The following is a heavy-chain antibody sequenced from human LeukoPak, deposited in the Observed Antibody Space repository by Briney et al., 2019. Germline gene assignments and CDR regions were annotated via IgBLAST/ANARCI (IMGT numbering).Heavy chain of an antibody. CDR2: ISGSGGST. J-gene: IGHJ4*02. CDR3: AKGSKRELLPKYYFDY. V-gene: IGHV3-23*01. CDR1: GFTFSSYA. D-gene: IGHD1-26*01. Sequence: GGSLRLSCAASGFTFSSYAMSWVRQAPGKGLGWGSAISGSGGSTYSADSVKGRFTISRDNSKNTLYLQMNSLRAEDTAVYYCAKGSKRELLPKYYFDYWGQGTLVTVSS.